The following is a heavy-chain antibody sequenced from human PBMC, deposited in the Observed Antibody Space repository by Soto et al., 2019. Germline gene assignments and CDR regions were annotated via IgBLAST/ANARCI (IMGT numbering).Heavy chain of an antibody. D-gene: IGHD2-15*01. V-gene: IGHV3-74*01. CDR3: ARGDCVGGTCYSLAGSFYYHMDV. J-gene: IGHJ6*03. CDR2: INSDGSVS. Sequence: EVQLVESGGGLVQPGGSLRLSCAASGFTFGNYWMYWVCQAPGKGLVWVSRINSDGSVSSYADSVKGRLTISRDNVKNTLYLQMDSLRVEDTAVYYCARGDCVGGTCYSLAGSFYYHMDVWGKGTTVTVFS. CDR1: GFTFGNYW.